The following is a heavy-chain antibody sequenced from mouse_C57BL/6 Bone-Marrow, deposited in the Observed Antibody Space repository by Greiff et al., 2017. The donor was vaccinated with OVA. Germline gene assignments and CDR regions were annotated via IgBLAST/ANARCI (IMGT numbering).Heavy chain of an antibody. J-gene: IGHJ2*01. CDR3: ASGYYSNYFDY. CDR2: ISYDGSN. Sequence: EVQLQQSGPGLVKPSQSLSLTCSVTGYSITSGYYWNWIRQFPGNKLEWMGYISYDGSNNYNPSLKNRISITRDTSKNQFFLKLNSVTTEDTATYYCASGYYSNYFDYWGQGTTLTVSS. CDR1: GYSITSGYY. D-gene: IGHD2-5*01. V-gene: IGHV3-6*01.